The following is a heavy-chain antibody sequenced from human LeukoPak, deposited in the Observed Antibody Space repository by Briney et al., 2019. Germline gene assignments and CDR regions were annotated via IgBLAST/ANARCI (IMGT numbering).Heavy chain of an antibody. D-gene: IGHD6-6*01. V-gene: IGHV1-2*02. Sequence: ASVKVSCKASGYTFTGYYIHWVRQAPGQGLEWMGWINPNSGGTNSAQNFQGRVTMTRDTSISTAYMELSRLRSDDTAVYYCARVLFEYSSSPYYFDYWGQGTLVTVSS. CDR1: GYTFTGYY. CDR2: INPNSGGT. J-gene: IGHJ4*02. CDR3: ARVLFEYSSSPYYFDY.